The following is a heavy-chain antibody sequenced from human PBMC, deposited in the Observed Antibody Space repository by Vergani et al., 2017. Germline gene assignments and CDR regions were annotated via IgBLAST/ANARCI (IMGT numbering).Heavy chain of an antibody. J-gene: IGHJ4*02. CDR1: GGSISSSNW. CDR3: VGIVVEPGGGGSLDY. Sequence: QVQLQESGPGLVKPSGTLSLTCAVSGGSISSSNWWSWVRQPPGKGLEWIGEIYHSGSTNYNPSLKSRVTISLDRSKNQFPLKLSSVTAADTAVYYGVGIVVEPGGGGSLDYWGQGTLVTVSS. V-gene: IGHV4-4*02. D-gene: IGHD3-22*01. CDR2: IYHSGST.